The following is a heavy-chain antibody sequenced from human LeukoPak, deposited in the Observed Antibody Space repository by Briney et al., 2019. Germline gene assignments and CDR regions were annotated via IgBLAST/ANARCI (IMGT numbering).Heavy chain of an antibody. Sequence: GGSLRLSCAASGFTFGVYAMHWVRQPPGKGLEWVGRIRSRANSYTTAFAASVKGRFTISRDDSKNTAFLQMNSLKTDDTAVYYCTRLVVGDAFDVWGQGTAVTVSS. V-gene: IGHV3-73*01. D-gene: IGHD1-26*01. CDR2: IRSRANSYTT. CDR1: GFTFGVYA. J-gene: IGHJ3*01. CDR3: TRLVVGDAFDV.